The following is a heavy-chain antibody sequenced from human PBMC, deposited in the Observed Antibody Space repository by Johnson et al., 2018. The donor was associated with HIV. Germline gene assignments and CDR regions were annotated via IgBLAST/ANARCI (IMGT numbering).Heavy chain of an antibody. J-gene: IGHJ3*02. Sequence: VQLVESGGGLVKPGGSLRLSCAASEFTFSDYYMTWIRQAPGKGLEWLSYISSTGTVKYYTDSVKGRFTISRDNAKNSLYLQMNSLTAEDTAVYYCAREMAWEDAFDIWGQGTMVTVSS. V-gene: IGHV3-11*04. CDR2: ISSTGTVK. CDR1: EFTFSDYY. D-gene: IGHD5-24*01. CDR3: AREMAWEDAFDI.